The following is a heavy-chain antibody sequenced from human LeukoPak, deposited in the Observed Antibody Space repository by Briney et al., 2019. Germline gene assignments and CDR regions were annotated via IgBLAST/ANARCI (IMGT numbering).Heavy chain of an antibody. CDR1: GFTFSSYA. CDR3: AKDFSFSLNYDFWSGYRAEYFQH. J-gene: IGHJ1*01. D-gene: IGHD3-3*01. V-gene: IGHV3-23*01. CDR2: ISGSGGST. Sequence: GGSLRLSCAASGFTFSSYAMSWVRQAPGKGLEWVSAISGSGGSTYYADSVKGRFTISRDNSKNTLYLQMNSLRAEDTAVYYCAKDFSFSLNYDFWSGYRAEYFQHWGQGTLVTVSS.